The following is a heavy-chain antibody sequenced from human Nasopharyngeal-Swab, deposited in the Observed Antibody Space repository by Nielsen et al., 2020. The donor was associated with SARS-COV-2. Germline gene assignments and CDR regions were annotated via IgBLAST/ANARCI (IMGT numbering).Heavy chain of an antibody. CDR2: INHSGST. CDR3: ARDSYDFWSGYSTNYYYMDV. J-gene: IGHJ6*03. D-gene: IGHD3-3*01. V-gene: IGHV4-34*01. Sequence: WIRQPPGKGLEWIGEINHSGSTNYNPSLKSRVTISVDTPKNQFSLKLSSVTAADTAVYYCARDSYDFWSGYSTNYYYMDVWGKGTTVTVSS.